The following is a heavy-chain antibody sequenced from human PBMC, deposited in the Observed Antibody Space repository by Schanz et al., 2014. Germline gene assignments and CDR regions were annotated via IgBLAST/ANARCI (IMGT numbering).Heavy chain of an antibody. Sequence: EVQLVESGGGLVQPGGSLRLSCATSGFTFSTYAMSWVRQAPGKGLEWVSGISGSGVITYYEDSVKGRFTISRDTAKNTVFLQMNNLRAEDTAVYYCARGASRDYFAMDVWGQGTTVTVSS. CDR3: ARGASRDYFAMDV. V-gene: IGHV3-23*04. CDR1: GFTFSTYA. CDR2: ISGSGVIT. J-gene: IGHJ6*02.